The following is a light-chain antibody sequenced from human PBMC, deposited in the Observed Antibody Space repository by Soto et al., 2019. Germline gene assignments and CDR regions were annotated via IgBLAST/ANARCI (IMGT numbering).Light chain of an antibody. J-gene: IGLJ1*01. CDR3: CSYAGTRTSWV. Sequence: QSVLTQPASVSGSPGQSITISCTGTSSDVGGYNYVSWYQQHPGKAPKLMIYEVSNRPSGVSNRFSGSKSGNTASLTISGLQAEDEADYHCCSYAGTRTSWVFGTGTKLTVL. CDR1: SSDVGGYNY. CDR2: EVS. V-gene: IGLV2-14*01.